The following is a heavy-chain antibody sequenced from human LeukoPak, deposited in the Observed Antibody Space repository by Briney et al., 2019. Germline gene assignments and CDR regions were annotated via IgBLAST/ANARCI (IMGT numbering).Heavy chain of an antibody. CDR2: ISSSSSYI. J-gene: IGHJ6*04. CDR3: ARDPVEGLFDGYYYGMDV. D-gene: IGHD3-3*01. CDR1: GFTFSSYS. V-gene: IGHV3-21*01. Sequence: GGSLRLSCAVSGFTFSSYSMNWVRQAPGKGLEWVSCISSSSSYIYYADSVKGQFTISRDNAKNSLYLQMNSLRAEDTAVYYCARDPVEGLFDGYYYGMDVWGKGTTVTVSS.